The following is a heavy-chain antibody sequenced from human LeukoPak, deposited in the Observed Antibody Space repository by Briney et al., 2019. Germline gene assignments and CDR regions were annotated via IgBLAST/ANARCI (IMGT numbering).Heavy chain of an antibody. D-gene: IGHD4-17*01. CDR2: ISSSSSYI. CDR3: ATQMTTVTIDAFDI. V-gene: IGHV3-21*01. Sequence: SGGSLRLSCAASGFTFSSYSMNWVRQAPGKGLEWVSSISSSSSYIYYADSVKGRFTISRDNAKNSLYLQMNSLRAEDTAVYYCATQMTTVTIDAFDIWGQGTMVTVSS. J-gene: IGHJ3*02. CDR1: GFTFSSYS.